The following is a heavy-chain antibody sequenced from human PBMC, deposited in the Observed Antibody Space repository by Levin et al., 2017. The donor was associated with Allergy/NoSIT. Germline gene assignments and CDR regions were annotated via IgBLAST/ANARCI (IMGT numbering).Heavy chain of an antibody. Sequence: ASVKVSCKASGYTFTSYDINWVRQATGQGLEWMGWMNPNSGNTGYAQKFQGRVTMTRNTSISTAYMELSSLRSEDTAVYYCARFLGYCSGGSCSADVWGKGTTVTVSS. CDR3: ARFLGYCSGGSCSADV. CDR2: MNPNSGNT. J-gene: IGHJ6*04. D-gene: IGHD2-15*01. CDR1: GYTFTSYD. V-gene: IGHV1-8*01.